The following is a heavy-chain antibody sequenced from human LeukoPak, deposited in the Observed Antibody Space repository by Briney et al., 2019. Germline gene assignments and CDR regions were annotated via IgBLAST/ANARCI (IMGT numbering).Heavy chain of an antibody. CDR3: AKDREYYYDSSPFDS. D-gene: IGHD3-22*01. CDR1: GFTFSIYG. J-gene: IGHJ4*02. V-gene: IGHV3-30*02. Sequence: GGSLRLSCAASGFTFSIYGMHWVRQAPGKGLEWVAFIRYDESNKHYVDSVKGRFTISRDKSKNTLYLQMNSLRAEDTAVYYCAKDREYYYDSSPFDSWGQGTLVTVSS. CDR2: IRYDESNK.